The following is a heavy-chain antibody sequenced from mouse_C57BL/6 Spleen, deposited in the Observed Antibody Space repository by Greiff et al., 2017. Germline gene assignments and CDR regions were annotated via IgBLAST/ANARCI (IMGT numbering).Heavy chain of an antibody. V-gene: IGHV1-52*01. CDR3: AREGYDVAIDV. CDR1: GYTFTSYW. J-gene: IGHJ1*03. D-gene: IGHD2-2*01. CDR2: IDPSDSET. Sequence: QVQLQQPGAELVRPGSSVKLSCKASGYTFTSYWMHWVKQRPIQGLEWIGNIDPSDSETHYNQKFKDKATLTVDKSSSTAYMQLSSLTSEDSAVYYCAREGYDVAIDVWGTGTTVTVSS.